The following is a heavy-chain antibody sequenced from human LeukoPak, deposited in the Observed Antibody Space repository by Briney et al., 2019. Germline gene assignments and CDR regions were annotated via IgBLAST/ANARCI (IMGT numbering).Heavy chain of an antibody. CDR1: GFTFSTYW. V-gene: IGHV3-7*01. Sequence: GGSLRLSCAASGFTFSTYWMSWVRQAPGKGLEWVANIKRDGSEKYFVDSVKGRFTISRDNAKNSLYLQMNSLRAEDTAVYYCARDIDYEDYWGQGTLVTVSS. D-gene: IGHD4-17*01. J-gene: IGHJ4*02. CDR3: ARDIDYEDY. CDR2: IKRDGSEK.